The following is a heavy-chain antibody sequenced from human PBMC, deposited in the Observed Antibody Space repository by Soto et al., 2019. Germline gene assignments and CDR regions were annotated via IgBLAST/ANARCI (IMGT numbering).Heavy chain of an antibody. D-gene: IGHD2-2*01. J-gene: IGHJ4*02. CDR1: GFTFTSYS. CDR3: ARDLPGYCSTTNCYFYFDF. V-gene: IGHV3-7*03. Sequence: EVQLVESGGALVQPGGALRLSCAVSGFTFTSYSMSWVRQAPGEGLEWVANIRQDGHEKYYVDSVRGRFTISRDNAQNSLYPQMDSLSPEDTAMYYCARDLPGYCSTTNCYFYFDFWGQGTLVTVSS. CDR2: IRQDGHEK.